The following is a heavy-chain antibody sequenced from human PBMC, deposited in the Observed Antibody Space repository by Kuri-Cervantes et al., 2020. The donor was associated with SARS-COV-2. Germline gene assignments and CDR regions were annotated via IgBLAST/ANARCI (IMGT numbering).Heavy chain of an antibody. D-gene: IGHD3-22*01. CDR3: AKDYYYDSSGYPRVVVDY. J-gene: IGHJ4*02. V-gene: IGHV3-30-3*01. CDR1: GFTFSTYA. Sequence: GGSLRLSCAASGFTFSTYAMHWVRQAPGKGLEWVAVISYDGSNKNYADSVKGRFTIPRDNSKNTLYLQMNSLRAEDTAVYYCAKDYYYDSSGYPRVVVDYWGQGTLVTVSS. CDR2: ISYDGSNK.